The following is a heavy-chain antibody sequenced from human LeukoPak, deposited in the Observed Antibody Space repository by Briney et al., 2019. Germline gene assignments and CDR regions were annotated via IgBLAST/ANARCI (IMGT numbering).Heavy chain of an antibody. CDR1: GFTFSSYG. V-gene: IGHV3-30*18. D-gene: IGHD6-13*01. CDR2: ISYDGSNK. J-gene: IGHJ5*02. Sequence: GGSLRLSCAASGFTFSSYGMHWVRQAPGKGLEWVAVISYDGSNKYYADSVKGRFTISRDNSKNTLYLQMNSLRAEDTAVYYCAKDVSAAAGTDWFDPWGQGTLVTVSS. CDR3: AKDVSAAAGTDWFDP.